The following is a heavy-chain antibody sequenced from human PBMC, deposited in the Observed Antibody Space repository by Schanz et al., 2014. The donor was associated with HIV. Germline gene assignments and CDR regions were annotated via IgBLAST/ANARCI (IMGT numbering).Heavy chain of an antibody. Sequence: QVQLQQWGAGLLKPSETLSLTCAVYGGSLNGYYWTWIRQPPGKGLEWIGEINHSGSTNYNPSLKNRDTISIETSKTKFSPKLSFVPAADTAVYYCARQNENKRVRGDYWFDPWGQGTLVTVSS. CDR1: GGSLNGYY. V-gene: IGHV4-34*01. CDR2: INHSGST. J-gene: IGHJ5*02. CDR3: ARQNENKRVRGDYWFDP. D-gene: IGHD4-17*01.